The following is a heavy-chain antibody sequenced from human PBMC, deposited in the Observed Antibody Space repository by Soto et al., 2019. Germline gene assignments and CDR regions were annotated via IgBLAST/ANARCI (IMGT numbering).Heavy chain of an antibody. D-gene: IGHD4-17*01. Sequence: DGSRRPSGAASGFTFSSYAMSWVRPAPGKGLKWISSISGSGTSTYYADSVKGRFTISRDNSKNTMYLQMNSLRAEDTALYFCAKENTPDYGDYVDYWGQGTLVTVSS. V-gene: IGHV3-23*01. J-gene: IGHJ4*02. CDR2: ISGSGTST. CDR1: GFTFSSYA. CDR3: AKENTPDYGDYVDY.